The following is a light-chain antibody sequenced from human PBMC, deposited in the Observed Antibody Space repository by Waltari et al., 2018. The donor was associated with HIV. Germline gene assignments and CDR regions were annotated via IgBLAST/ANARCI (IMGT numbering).Light chain of an antibody. CDR2: LNSDGVD. CDR1: SGHSSYA. CDR3: QTWGTGFPV. V-gene: IGLV4-69*01. Sequence: QLVLTQSPSASASLGASVKLTCTLSSGHSSYAIAWHQQQPEKGPRYLMKLNSDGVDSKGDGIPDRFSGSSSGAERYLTISSLQSEDEADYYCQTWGTGFPVFGGGTKLTVL. J-gene: IGLJ3*02.